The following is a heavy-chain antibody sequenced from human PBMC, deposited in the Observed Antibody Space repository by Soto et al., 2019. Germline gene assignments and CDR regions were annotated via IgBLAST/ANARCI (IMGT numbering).Heavy chain of an antibody. J-gene: IGHJ5*02. CDR1: GFPLTEFS. V-gene: IGHV1-24*01. D-gene: IGHD3-10*02. CDR3: ATSITISGGGFDP. Sequence: ASVKVSCKVSGFPLTEFSIHWVRQVPRKGLEWMGAFDAEDGETIYAQKFQGRVTMTEDTSTDTAYMELSSLRSEDTAVYYCATSITISGGGFDPWGQGTLVTVSS. CDR2: FDAEDGET.